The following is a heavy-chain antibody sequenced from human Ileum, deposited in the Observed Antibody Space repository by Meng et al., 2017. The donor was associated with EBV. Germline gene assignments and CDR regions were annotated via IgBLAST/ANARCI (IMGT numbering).Heavy chain of an antibody. D-gene: IGHD4-17*01. J-gene: IGHJ4*02. CDR3: ARLLSHHGDHGDVFDH. CDR2: IHSSGET. Sequence: LQGLCPERVKPPGTRSFPSTVPGNSVSSCFYYWSVVRQPPGKGLGWIGYIHSSGETKYTPSLKSRATISIDTSKNQFSLKLNSLTAADTAVYYCARLLSHHGDHGDVFDHWGPGTLVTVSS. CDR1: GNSVSSCFYY. V-gene: IGHV4-61*01.